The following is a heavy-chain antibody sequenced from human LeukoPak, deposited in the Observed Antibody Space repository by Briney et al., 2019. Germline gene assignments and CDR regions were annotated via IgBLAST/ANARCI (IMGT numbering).Heavy chain of an antibody. J-gene: IGHJ4*02. CDR3: ARDPDYYGSGSYYRGIDY. Sequence: GGSLRLSCAASGFTFSSYSMNWVRQAPGKGLEWVSPISSSSSYIYYADSVKGRFTISRDNAKNSLYLQMNSLRAEDTAVYYCARDPDYYGSGSYYRGIDYWGQGTLVTVSS. CDR1: GFTFSSYS. CDR2: ISSSSSYI. V-gene: IGHV3-21*01. D-gene: IGHD3-10*01.